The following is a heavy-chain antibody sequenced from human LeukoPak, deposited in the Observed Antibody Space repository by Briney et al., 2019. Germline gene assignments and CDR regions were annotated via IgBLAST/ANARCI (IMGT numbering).Heavy chain of an antibody. CDR1: GYTFNSYY. CDR3: AGALYGDYAEGYFGNYYYYYMDV. V-gene: IGHV1-46*02. J-gene: IGHJ6*03. Sequence: ASVKVSCKTSGYTFNSYYMHWVRQAPGQGLEWVGIINPTGDPTTYAQKFQGRVTMTSDMSTSTVYMELSSLRSEDTAVYYCAGALYGDYAEGYFGNYYYYYMDVWGKGTTVTVSS. CDR2: INPTGDPT. D-gene: IGHD4-17*01.